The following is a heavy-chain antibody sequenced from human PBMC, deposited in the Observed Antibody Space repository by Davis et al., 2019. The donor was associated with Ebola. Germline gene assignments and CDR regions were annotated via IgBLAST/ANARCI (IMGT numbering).Heavy chain of an antibody. J-gene: IGHJ6*04. Sequence: PGGSLRLSCADSVITFSSYAMTWVRQAPGKGLEWVSSISSDSDYIYYADSAKGRFTISRDNAKNSLYLQMNSLRAEDTAVYYCAREPGGYSYGYGFPYGMDVWGKGTTVTVSS. V-gene: IGHV3-21*01. CDR3: AREPGGYSYGYGFPYGMDV. CDR2: ISSDSDYI. CDR1: VITFSSYA. D-gene: IGHD5-18*01.